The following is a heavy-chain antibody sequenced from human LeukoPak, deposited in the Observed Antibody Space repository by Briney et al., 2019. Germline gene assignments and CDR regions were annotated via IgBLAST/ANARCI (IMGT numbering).Heavy chain of an antibody. CDR1: GFTFNNYA. CDR2: ISGNGGTT. V-gene: IGHV3-23*01. D-gene: IGHD3-3*01. CDR3: AKEKNYDFWRGAFDI. Sequence: PGGSLRLSCAASGFTFNNYAMSWVRQAPGKGLEWVSAISGNGGTTYFADSVKGRFTISRDNSKTTLYLQMNSLRAEDTAVYYCAKEKNYDFWRGAFDIWGQGTMVTVSS. J-gene: IGHJ3*02.